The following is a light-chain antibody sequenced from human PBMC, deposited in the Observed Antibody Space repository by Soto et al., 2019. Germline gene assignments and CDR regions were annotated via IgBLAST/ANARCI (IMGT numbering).Light chain of an antibody. Sequence: ALTQPASVSGSPGQSITISCTGTSSDVGGYNYVSWYQQHPGKAPKLMIYDVSNRPSGVSNRFSGSKSGNTASLTISGLQAEDEADYYCSSYTSSSTLGVVFGGGTQLTVL. CDR3: SSYTSSSTLGVV. CDR1: SSDVGGYNY. CDR2: DVS. J-gene: IGLJ2*01. V-gene: IGLV2-14*01.